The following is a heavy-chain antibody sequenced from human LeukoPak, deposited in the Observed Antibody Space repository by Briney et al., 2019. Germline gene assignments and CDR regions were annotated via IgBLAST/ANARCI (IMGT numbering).Heavy chain of an antibody. V-gene: IGHV3-23*01. CDR1: GFTFSSYA. CDR3: AKGQYYYGSGSSSYFDY. Sequence: GGSLRLSCAASGFTFSSYAMSWVRQAPGKGLEWVSAISGSGGSTYYADSVKGRFTISRDNSKNTLYLQMNSLRAEDTAVYYCAKGQYYYGSGSSSYFDYWGQGTLVTVSS. CDR2: ISGSGGST. J-gene: IGHJ4*02. D-gene: IGHD3-10*01.